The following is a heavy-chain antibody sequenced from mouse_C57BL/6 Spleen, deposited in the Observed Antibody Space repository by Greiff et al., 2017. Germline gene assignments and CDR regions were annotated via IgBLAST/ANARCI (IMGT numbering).Heavy chain of an antibody. CDR2: INPNNGGT. CDR3: ARLNYGNQYYFDY. CDR1: GYTFTDYN. J-gene: IGHJ2*01. Sequence: VQLKQSGPELVKPGASVKMSCKASGYTFTDYNMHWVKQSHGKSLEWIGYINPNNGGTSYNQKFKGKVTLTLNKSSSTDYMELRSLTSKDSAVYYCARLNYGNQYYFDYWGQGTTLTVSS. D-gene: IGHD1-1*01. V-gene: IGHV1-22*01.